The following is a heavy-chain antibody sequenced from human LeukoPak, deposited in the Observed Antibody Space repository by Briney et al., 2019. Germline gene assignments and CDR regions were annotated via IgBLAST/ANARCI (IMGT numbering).Heavy chain of an antibody. J-gene: IGHJ4*02. Sequence: PGGSLRLSCAASGFTFSSYWMNWVRQAPGKGLEWVANIKQDGSEKYYVDSVKGRFTISRDNAKNSLYLQMNSLRAEDTAVYYCARETLHSDFWSGYYIWGQGTLVTVSS. D-gene: IGHD3-3*01. V-gene: IGHV3-7*01. CDR3: ARETLHSDFWSGYYI. CDR2: IKQDGSEK. CDR1: GFTFSSYW.